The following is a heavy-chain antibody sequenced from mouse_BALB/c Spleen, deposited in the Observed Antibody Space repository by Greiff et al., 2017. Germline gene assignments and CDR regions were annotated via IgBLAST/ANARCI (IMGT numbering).Heavy chain of an antibody. CDR2: INPSSGYT. V-gene: IGHV1-4*01. CDR1: GYTFTSYT. J-gene: IGHJ3*01. CDR3: ARPYGSSYGGFAY. D-gene: IGHD1-1*01. Sequence: VQLQESGAELARPGASVKMSCKASGYTFTSYTMHWVKQRPGQGLEWIGYINPSSGYTNYNQKFKDKATLTADKSSSTAYMQLSSLTSEDSAVYYCARPYGSSYGGFAYWGQGTLVTVSA.